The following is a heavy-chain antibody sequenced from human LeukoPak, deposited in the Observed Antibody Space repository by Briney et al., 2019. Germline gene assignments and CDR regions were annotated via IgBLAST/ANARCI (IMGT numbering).Heavy chain of an antibody. CDR1: GLIFNNYA. J-gene: IGHJ4*02. V-gene: IGHV3-23*01. CDR2: ISTTGSTT. Sequence: QAGGSLRLSCAASGLIFNNYAMSWVRQAPGKGLEWVSSISTTGSTTYYADSVRGRFTISRDNSQNTLSLQMDSLTAADTAVYSCATYDLWTTYYTFQYWGQGTLVSVSS. CDR3: ATYDLWTTYYTFQY. D-gene: IGHD3-3*01.